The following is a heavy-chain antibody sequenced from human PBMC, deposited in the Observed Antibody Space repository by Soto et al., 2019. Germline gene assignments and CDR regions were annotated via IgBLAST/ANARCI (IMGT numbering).Heavy chain of an antibody. CDR3: SRDDHIVVVPTSLCDMDV. CDR1: GGSISSNKW. J-gene: IGHJ6*02. Sequence: PSETLSLTCAVYGGSISSNKWWSWVRQPPGKGLEWIGEIYHSGSTNYNPSLKSRVTISLDKSKNQFSLKLTSVTAADSAVYYCSRDDHIVVVPTSLCDMDVWGQGTTVTVSS. D-gene: IGHD2-2*01. V-gene: IGHV4-4*02. CDR2: IYHSGST.